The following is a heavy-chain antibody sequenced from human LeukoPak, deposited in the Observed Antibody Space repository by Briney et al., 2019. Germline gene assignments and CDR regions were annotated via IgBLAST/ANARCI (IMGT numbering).Heavy chain of an antibody. CDR3: ARSQYTTSSLPFDS. Sequence: PSETLSLTCAVYGGSFSGYYWSWIRQPPGKGLEWIGEINHSGSTNYNPSLKSRVTISVDTSKNQLSLKLRSVTAADTAVYYCARSQYTTSSLPFDSWGQGTLVTVSS. V-gene: IGHV4-34*01. D-gene: IGHD6-6*01. CDR2: INHSGST. CDR1: GGSFSGYY. J-gene: IGHJ4*02.